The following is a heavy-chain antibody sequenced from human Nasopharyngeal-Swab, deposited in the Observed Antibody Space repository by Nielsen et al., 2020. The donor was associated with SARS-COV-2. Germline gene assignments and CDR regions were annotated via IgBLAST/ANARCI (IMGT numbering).Heavy chain of an antibody. J-gene: IGHJ4*02. CDR1: GGSISSYY. Sequence: SQTLSPTCTVSGGSISSYYWSWIRQPPGKGLEWIGYIYYSGGTNYNPSLKSRVTISVDTSKNQFSLKLSSVTAADTAVYYYARHTVATPISHYFDYWGQGTLVTVSS. CDR2: IYYSGGT. D-gene: IGHD4-17*01. CDR3: ARHTVATPISHYFDY. V-gene: IGHV4-59*08.